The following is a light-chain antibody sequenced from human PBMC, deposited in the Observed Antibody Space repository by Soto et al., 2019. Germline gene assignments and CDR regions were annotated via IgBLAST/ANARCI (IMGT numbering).Light chain of an antibody. V-gene: IGKV3-20*01. CDR1: QSVTSNY. CDR3: QQYGRSPGLFT. Sequence: EIVLTQSPGTLSLSPGERATLSCRASQSVTSNYLAWYQQKPGQAPRLLIYDTSSRATGIPDRFSGSGSGTDFTLTITRLEPEDFAVYYCQQYGRSPGLFTFGPGTKVD. J-gene: IGKJ3*01. CDR2: DTS.